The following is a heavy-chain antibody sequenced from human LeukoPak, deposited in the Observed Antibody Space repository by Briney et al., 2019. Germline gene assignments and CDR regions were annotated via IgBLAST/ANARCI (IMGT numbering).Heavy chain of an antibody. CDR3: ARSGEGYYYGMDV. V-gene: IGHV4-59*01. J-gene: IGHJ6*02. D-gene: IGHD2-15*01. CDR2: IYYSGST. CDR1: GGSISSYY. Sequence: PSETLSRTCTVSGGSISSYYWSWIRQPPGKGLEWIGYIYYSGSTNYNPSLKSRVTISVDTSKNQFSLKLSSVTAADTAVYYCARSGEGYYYGMDVWGQGTTVTVSS.